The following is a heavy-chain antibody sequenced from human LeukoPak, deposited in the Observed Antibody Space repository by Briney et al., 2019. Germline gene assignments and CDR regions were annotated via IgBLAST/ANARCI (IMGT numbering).Heavy chain of an antibody. CDR3: AREPPGGGPNDY. V-gene: IGHV4-59*01. Sequence: SETLSLTCTVSGGSISSYYWSWIRQPPGKGLEWIGYIYYSGSTNYNPSLKSRVTISVDTSKNQFSLKLSSVTAADTAVYYCAREPPGGGPNDYWGQGTLVTVSS. D-gene: IGHD2-2*01. J-gene: IGHJ4*02. CDR2: IYYSGST. CDR1: GGSISSYY.